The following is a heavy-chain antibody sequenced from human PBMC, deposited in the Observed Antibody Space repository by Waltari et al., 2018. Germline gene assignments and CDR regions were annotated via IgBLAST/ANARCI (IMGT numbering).Heavy chain of an antibody. CDR3: ARDGGVSTTRWYLDL. V-gene: IGHV3-9*01. CDR2: VSWNSDDI. D-gene: IGHD3-16*01. Sequence: EMQLVESGGDWVQPGKSLRLSCVVSGFTFDDHGMHWVRQAPGKGLEWVSGVSWNSDDIAYADSVKGRFTVSRDNAKNTLYLEMNRLTVDDTGLYYCARDGGVSTTRWYLDLWGRGTLVTVSS. CDR1: GFTFDDHG. J-gene: IGHJ2*01.